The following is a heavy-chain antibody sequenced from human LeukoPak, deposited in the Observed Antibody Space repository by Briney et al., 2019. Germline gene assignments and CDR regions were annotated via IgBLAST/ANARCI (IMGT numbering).Heavy chain of an antibody. V-gene: IGHV4-34*01. Sequence: SETLSLTCAVYGGSFSDYYWSRIRQPPGKGLEWIGEINHSGSTNYNPSLKSRVTISVDTSKNQFSLKLSSVTAADTAVYYCARGFGYSYPHLSFFDYWGQGTLVTVSS. CDR1: GGSFSDYY. J-gene: IGHJ4*02. CDR2: INHSGST. D-gene: IGHD5-18*01. CDR3: ARGFGYSYPHLSFFDY.